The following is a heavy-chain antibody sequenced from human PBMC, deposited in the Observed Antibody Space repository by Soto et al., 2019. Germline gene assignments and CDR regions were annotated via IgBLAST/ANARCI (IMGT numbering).Heavy chain of an antibody. CDR1: GYSFTSYW. Sequence: GESLKISCKGSGYSFTSYWIGWVRQMPGKGLEWMGIIYPGDSDTRYSPSFQGQVTISADKSISTAYLQWSSLKASDTAMYYCARRATRKDYYYYYGMDVWGQGTTVTVSS. CDR3: ARRATRKDYYYYYGMDV. J-gene: IGHJ6*02. V-gene: IGHV5-51*01. CDR2: IYPGDSDT.